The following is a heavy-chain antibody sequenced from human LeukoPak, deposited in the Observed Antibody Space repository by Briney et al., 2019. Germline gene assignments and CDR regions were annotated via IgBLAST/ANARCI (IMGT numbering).Heavy chain of an antibody. J-gene: IGHJ4*02. Sequence: GGSLRLSCAASGFTFSSYSMNWVRQAPGKGLEWVSSISSSSSYIYYADSVKGRFTISRDNAKNSLYLQMNSLRAEDTAVYYCARDQSYDGSGLLDYWGQGTLVTVSS. D-gene: IGHD3-22*01. CDR2: ISSSSSYI. V-gene: IGHV3-21*01. CDR1: GFTFSSYS. CDR3: ARDQSYDGSGLLDY.